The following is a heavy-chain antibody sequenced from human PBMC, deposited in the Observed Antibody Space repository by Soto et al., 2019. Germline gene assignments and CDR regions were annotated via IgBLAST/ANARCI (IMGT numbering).Heavy chain of an antibody. J-gene: IGHJ3*01. D-gene: IGHD2-15*01. CDR1: GFTFHDYA. V-gene: IGHV3-9*01. Sequence: EVQLVESGGGLVQPGRSLRLSCAASGFTFHDYAMHWVRQAPGKGLEWVSTVSWNSAGLVYADSIKGRFTISRDNAKNSLYLQMNNLRTGDTAFYYCTRGYCTVGSCAFDLRGPGKMVTVSS. CDR3: TRGYCTVGSCAFDL. CDR2: VSWNSAGL.